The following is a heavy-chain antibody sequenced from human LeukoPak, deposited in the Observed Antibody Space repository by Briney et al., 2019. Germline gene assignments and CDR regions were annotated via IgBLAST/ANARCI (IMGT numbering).Heavy chain of an antibody. CDR3: AKVLYSSGWYFDY. Sequence: GSLRLSCAASGFTFSNYDMHWVRQAPGKGLEWVALIPDDGSNKYYADSVKGRFTISRDNSKNTLYLQMNSLRPEDTAVYYCAKVLYSSGWYFDYWGQGTLVTVSS. J-gene: IGHJ4*02. CDR2: IPDDGSNK. CDR1: GFTFSNYD. D-gene: IGHD6-19*01. V-gene: IGHV3-30*18.